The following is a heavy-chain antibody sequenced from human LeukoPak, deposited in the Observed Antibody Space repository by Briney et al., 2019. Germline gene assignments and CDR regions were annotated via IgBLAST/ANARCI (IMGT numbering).Heavy chain of an antibody. D-gene: IGHD3-16*01. Sequence: GGSLRLSCAASGFTFSSSWMHWVRQAPGKGLVWVSRITRDGSSTTYADSVKGRFTTSRDNAKNTLYLQMDSLRDDDTAVYYRARDPGYESWGPFWGGGMDVWGNGTTVIVSS. J-gene: IGHJ6*04. CDR1: GFTFSSSW. CDR2: ITRDGSST. CDR3: ARDPGYESWGPFWGGGMDV. V-gene: IGHV3-74*01.